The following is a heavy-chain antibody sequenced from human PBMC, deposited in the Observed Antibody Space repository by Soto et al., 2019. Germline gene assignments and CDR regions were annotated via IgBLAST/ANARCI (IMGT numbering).Heavy chain of an antibody. CDR3: ARRYSSSWALGFDP. D-gene: IGHD6-13*01. J-gene: IGHJ5*02. CDR2: IWYDGSNK. V-gene: IGHV3-33*01. Sequence: GSLRLSCAASGFTFSSYGMHWVRQAPGKGLEWVAVIWYDGSNKYYADSVKGRFTISRDNSKNTLYLQMNSLRAEDTAVYYCARRYSSSWALGFDPWGQGTLVTVSS. CDR1: GFTFSSYG.